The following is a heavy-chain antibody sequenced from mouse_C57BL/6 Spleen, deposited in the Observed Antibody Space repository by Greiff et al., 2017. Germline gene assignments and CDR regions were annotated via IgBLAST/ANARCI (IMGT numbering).Heavy chain of an antibody. CDR1: GFTFSDYY. V-gene: IGHV5-16*01. CDR3: ARVLYYGNHYFDY. Sequence: EVKLVESEGGLVQPGSSMKLSCTASGFTFSDYYMAWVRQVPEKGLEWVANINYDGSSTYYLDSLKSRFIISRDNAKNILYLQMSSLKSEDTATYYCARVLYYGNHYFDYWGQGTTHTVSS. CDR2: INYDGSST. D-gene: IGHD2-1*01. J-gene: IGHJ2*01.